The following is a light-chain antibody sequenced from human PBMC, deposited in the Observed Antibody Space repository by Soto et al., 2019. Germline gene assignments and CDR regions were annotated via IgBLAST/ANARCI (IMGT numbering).Light chain of an antibody. CDR3: QQYAGSPST. Sequence: EIVLTQSPGSLSLSPGERATLSWRASQTVTSNYLAWYQRKPGQAPRLLIYGASSRATDIPDRFSGSGTGTDFTLTITRLEPEDFAVYFCQQYAGSPSTFGQGTKVEIK. CDR1: QTVTSNY. V-gene: IGKV3-20*01. J-gene: IGKJ1*01. CDR2: GAS.